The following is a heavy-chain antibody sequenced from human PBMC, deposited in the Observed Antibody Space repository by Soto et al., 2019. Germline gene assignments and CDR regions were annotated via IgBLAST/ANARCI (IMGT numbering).Heavy chain of an antibody. Sequence: GWSLRLSCAASVFTFSSYAMSWVRQAPGKGLEWVSAISGSGGSTYYADSVKGRFTISRDNSKNTLYLQMNSLRAEDTAVYYCAKRGGVAAAGYYFDYWGQGTLVTVSS. D-gene: IGHD6-13*01. CDR3: AKRGGVAAAGYYFDY. CDR2: ISGSGGST. J-gene: IGHJ4*02. V-gene: IGHV3-23*01. CDR1: VFTFSSYA.